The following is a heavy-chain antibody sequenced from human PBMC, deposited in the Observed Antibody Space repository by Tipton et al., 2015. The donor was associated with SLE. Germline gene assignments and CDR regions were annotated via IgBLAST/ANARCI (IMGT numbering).Heavy chain of an antibody. CDR1: GGSISSYY. CDR3: ASGGYYGSGSYYGGWFDP. V-gene: IGHV4-4*08. J-gene: IGHJ5*02. D-gene: IGHD3-10*01. CDR2: THTGGST. Sequence: LRLSFTVSGGSISSYYWSWIRLTSGERLEWIGYTHTGGSTNYNPSVKSRVSISVDTSKNQFSLKLTSVTAADTGVYYCASGGYYGSGSYYGGWFDPWGQGTLVTVSS.